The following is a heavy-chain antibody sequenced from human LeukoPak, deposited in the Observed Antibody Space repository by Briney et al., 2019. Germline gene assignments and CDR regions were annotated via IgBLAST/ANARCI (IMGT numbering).Heavy chain of an antibody. Sequence: GGSLRLSCAASGFTLSSHAMTWVRQAPGKGLEWVSAISGSGITYYADSVKGRFTISRDNSKNTLYLQMDSLRAEDTAVYYCARGGCGDYCYFDYWGQGTLVTVSS. V-gene: IGHV3-23*01. CDR2: ISGSGIT. J-gene: IGHJ4*02. D-gene: IGHD2-21*02. CDR3: ARGGCGDYCYFDY. CDR1: GFTLSSHA.